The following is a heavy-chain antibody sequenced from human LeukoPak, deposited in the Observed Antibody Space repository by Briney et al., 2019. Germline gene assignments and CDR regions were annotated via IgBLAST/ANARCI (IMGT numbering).Heavy chain of an antibody. CDR1: SGSISSGDYY. V-gene: IGHV4-30-4*01. CDR2: IYYTGST. CDR3: ARVVAADYYDSSGSIDY. J-gene: IGHJ4*02. Sequence: SQTLSLTCTVSSGSISSGDYYWSRIRQPPGKGLEWIGYIYYTGSTYYNPSLKSRVTISVDTSKNQFSLKLSSVTAADTAVYFCARVVAADYYDSSGSIDYWGQGTLVTVSS. D-gene: IGHD3-22*01.